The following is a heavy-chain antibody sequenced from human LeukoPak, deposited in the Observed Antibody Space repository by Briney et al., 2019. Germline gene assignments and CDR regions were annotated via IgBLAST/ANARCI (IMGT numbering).Heavy chain of an antibody. CDR2: SRNKTSSYTK. J-gene: IGHJ6*02. CDR1: GFKFSDHY. Sequence: AGGSQRLSCAASGFKFSDHYIDWVRQAPGKGLEWVGRSRNKTSSYTKEYAASVEGRFTISRDVSESSLYLQMNSLRTEDTAVYYCGRIAISANNGMDVWGQGTTVTVSS. D-gene: IGHD1/OR15-1a*01. CDR3: GRIAISANNGMDV. V-gene: IGHV3-72*01.